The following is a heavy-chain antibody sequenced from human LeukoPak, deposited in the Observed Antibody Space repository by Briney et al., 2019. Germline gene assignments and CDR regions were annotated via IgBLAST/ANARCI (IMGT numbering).Heavy chain of an antibody. D-gene: IGHD7-27*01. V-gene: IGHV3-21*01. CDR1: GFTFSGYS. Sequence: GGSLRLSCAASGFTFSGYSMNWVRQAPGKGLEWVSSISSSSSYIYYADSVKGRFTISRDNAKNSLYLQMNSLRAEDTAVYYCARGGLTGEWFDYWGQGTLVTVSS. CDR2: ISSSSSYI. J-gene: IGHJ4*02. CDR3: ARGGLTGEWFDY.